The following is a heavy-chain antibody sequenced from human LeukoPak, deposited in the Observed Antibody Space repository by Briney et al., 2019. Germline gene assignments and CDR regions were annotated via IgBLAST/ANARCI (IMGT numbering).Heavy chain of an antibody. CDR1: GYTFTGHY. J-gene: IGHJ4*02. V-gene: IGHV1-2*02. D-gene: IGHD3/OR15-3a*01. CDR2: INSNTGDT. CDR3: AAAGDAIDSVMIWDF. Sequence: ASVKVSCKASGYTFTGHYLHWVRQAPGQGLEWMGWINSNTGDTKYAQKFQGRVTMTRDTSISTAYMELSSLRSEDTAVYYCAAAGDAIDSVMIWDFWGQGTLVTVSS.